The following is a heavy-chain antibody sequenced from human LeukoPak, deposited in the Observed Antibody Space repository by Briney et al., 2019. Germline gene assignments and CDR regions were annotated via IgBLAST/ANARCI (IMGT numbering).Heavy chain of an antibody. CDR3: VRGGVTGGRFDF. J-gene: IGHJ4*02. Sequence: GSLRLSCAVSGFAFSTYWMSWARQAPGKGLEWVAKIKSDGSEKYYVDSVKGRFTVSRDNAENSLYLQMNSLRVEDTAVDYCVRGGVTGGRFDFWGQGTLVTVSS. CDR2: IKSDGSEK. D-gene: IGHD7-27*01. V-gene: IGHV3-7*01. CDR1: GFAFSTYW.